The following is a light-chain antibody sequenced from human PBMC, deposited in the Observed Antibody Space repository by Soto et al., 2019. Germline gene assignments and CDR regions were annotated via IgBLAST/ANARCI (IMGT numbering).Light chain of an antibody. J-gene: IGLJ2*01. CDR2: HVT. CDR1: RRDIGGYDF. Sequence: QSALTQPASVSESPGQSITISCTGTRRDIGGYDFVSWYQQHPGKAPKLIIYHVTNRPSGVSYRFSGSKSGNTASLTISWLQTEDEATYYCSSYSPTDTALFGGGTKLTVL. CDR3: SSYSPTDTAL. V-gene: IGLV2-14*03.